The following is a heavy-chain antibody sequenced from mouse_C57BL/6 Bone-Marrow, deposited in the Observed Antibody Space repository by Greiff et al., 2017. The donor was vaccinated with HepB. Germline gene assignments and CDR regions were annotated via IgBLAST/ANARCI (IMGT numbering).Heavy chain of an antibody. V-gene: IGHV1-55*01. D-gene: IGHD6-1*01. CDR1: GYTFTSYW. CDR2: IYPGSGST. J-gene: IGHJ3*01. CDR3: ARGASHPTWFAY. Sequence: QVQLQQPGAELVKPGASVKMSCKASGYTFTSYWITRVKQRPGQGLEWIGDIYPGSGSTNYNEKFKSKATLTVDTSSSTAYMQLSSLTSEDSAVYYCARGASHPTWFAYWGQGTLVTVSA.